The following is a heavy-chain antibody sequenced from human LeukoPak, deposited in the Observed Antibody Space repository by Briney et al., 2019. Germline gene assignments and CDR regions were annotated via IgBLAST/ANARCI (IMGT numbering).Heavy chain of an antibody. CDR3: AKDYYSNRFGVCWFDP. J-gene: IGHJ5*02. CDR2: MNPNSGNT. D-gene: IGHD3-10*01. Sequence: ASVKVSCKASGYTFTSYDINWVRQATGQGLEWMGWMNPNSGNTGYAQKFQGRVTMTRNTSISTAYMELSSLRSEDTAVYYCAKDYYSNRFGVCWFDPWGQGTLVTVSS. V-gene: IGHV1-8*01. CDR1: GYTFTSYD.